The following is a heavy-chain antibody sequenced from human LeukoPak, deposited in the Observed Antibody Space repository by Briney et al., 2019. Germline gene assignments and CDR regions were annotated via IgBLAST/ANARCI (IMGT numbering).Heavy chain of an antibody. CDR2: INHSGST. V-gene: IGHV4-34*01. CDR3: ARWAAAYDY. D-gene: IGHD6-13*01. Sequence: SETLSLTCAVYGGSFSGYYWSWIRQPPGKGLEWIGEINHSGSTYYNPSLKSRVTISVDRSKNQFSLKLSSVTAADTAVYYCARWAAAYDYWGQGTLVTVSS. CDR1: GGSFSGYY. J-gene: IGHJ4*02.